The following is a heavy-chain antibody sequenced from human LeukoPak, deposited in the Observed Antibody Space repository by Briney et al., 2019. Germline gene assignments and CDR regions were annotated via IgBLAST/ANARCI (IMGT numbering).Heavy chain of an antibody. J-gene: IGHJ6*03. Sequence: SVKVSCKASGGTFSSYAISWVRQAPGQGLEWMGGIIPIFGTANYAQKFQGRITITTDESTSTAYMELSSLRSEDTAVYYCARGVSAEENYYYYYMDVWGKGTTVTVSS. CDR2: IIPIFGTA. V-gene: IGHV1-69*05. CDR3: ARGVSAEENYYYYYMDV. CDR1: GGTFSSYA. D-gene: IGHD3-10*01.